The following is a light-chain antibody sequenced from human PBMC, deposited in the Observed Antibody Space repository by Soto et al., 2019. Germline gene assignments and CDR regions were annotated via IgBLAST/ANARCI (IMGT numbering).Light chain of an antibody. V-gene: IGKV3-20*01. J-gene: IGKJ5*01. CDR2: TAS. Sequence: EIVLTQSPGTLSLSPGEGATLSCRASQSVSSDYLAWYQQKPGQAPRLLIYTASRRATGIPDRFSGSGSGTDFTLTISRLEPEDSAVYYCQQYSRAPITFGQGTRLEIK. CDR3: QQYSRAPIT. CDR1: QSVSSDY.